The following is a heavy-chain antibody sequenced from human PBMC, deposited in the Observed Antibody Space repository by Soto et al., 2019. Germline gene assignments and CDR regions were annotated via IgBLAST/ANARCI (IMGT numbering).Heavy chain of an antibody. CDR3: ARDKYPKVEEAFDI. Sequence: GGSLRLSCAASGFTFSSYWMHWVRQAPGKGLVWVSRINSDGSSTSYADSVKGRFTISRDSAKNTLYLQMNSLRAEDTAVYYSARDKYPKVEEAFDIWGQGTMVTVSS. CDR2: INSDGSST. D-gene: IGHD2-2*01. V-gene: IGHV3-74*01. CDR1: GFTFSSYW. J-gene: IGHJ3*02.